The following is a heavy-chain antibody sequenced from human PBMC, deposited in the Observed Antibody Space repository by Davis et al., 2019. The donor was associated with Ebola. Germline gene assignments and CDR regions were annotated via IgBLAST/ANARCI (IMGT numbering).Heavy chain of an antibody. Sequence: GESLKISCAASGFTFSSYGMHWVRQAPGKGLVWVSRIESDGRSTTYADSVKGRFTISRDNAKNTLYLQMNSLRAEDTAVYYCARDFYYGGSWGQGTLVTVSS. CDR1: GFTFSSYG. V-gene: IGHV3-74*01. CDR3: ARDFYYGGS. CDR2: IESDGRST. J-gene: IGHJ4*02. D-gene: IGHD4-23*01.